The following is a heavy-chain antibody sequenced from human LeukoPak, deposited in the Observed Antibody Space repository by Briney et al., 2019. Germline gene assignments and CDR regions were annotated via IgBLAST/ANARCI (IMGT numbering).Heavy chain of an antibody. CDR3: AREYYDFWSGYYNYYYYGMDV. V-gene: IGHV3-21*01. Sequence: GGSLRLSCAASGFTFSSYAMSWVRQAPGKGLEWVSSISSSSSYIYYADSVKGRFTISRDNAKNSLYLQMNSLRAEDTAVYYCAREYYDFWSGYYNYYYYGMDVWGQGTTVTVSS. CDR2: ISSSSSYI. CDR1: GFTFSSYA. J-gene: IGHJ6*02. D-gene: IGHD3-3*01.